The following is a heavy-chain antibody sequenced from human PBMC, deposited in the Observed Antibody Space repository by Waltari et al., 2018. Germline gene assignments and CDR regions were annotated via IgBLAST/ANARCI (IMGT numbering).Heavy chain of an antibody. V-gene: IGHV3-13*01. CDR1: GFTFSSYD. D-gene: IGHD1-1*01. Sequence: EVQLVESGGGLVQPGGSLRLSCAASGFTFSSYDMHWVRQATGKGLEWVSAIGAAGDTYYPGSVKGRFTISRENAKNSLYRQMNSLRAGDTAVYYCARADKTTYAFDIWGQGTMVTVSS. CDR3: ARADKTTYAFDI. J-gene: IGHJ3*02. CDR2: IGAAGDT.